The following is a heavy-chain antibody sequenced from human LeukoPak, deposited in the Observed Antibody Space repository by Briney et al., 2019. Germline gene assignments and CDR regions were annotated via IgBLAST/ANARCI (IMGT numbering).Heavy chain of an antibody. D-gene: IGHD3-3*01. J-gene: IGHJ3*01. CDR3: RLFHTPIFDL. CDR2: INPSSGGT. V-gene: IGHV1-2*06. CDR1: GYTFTGVY. Sequence: GASVKISCKASGYTFTGVYIHWVRQAPGQGLEWTGRIEWMGRINPSSGGTNYAQNFQGRVTMAWDTPISTAYLDLSRLTSYDTAVYYCRLFHTPIFDLWGQGTMITVSS.